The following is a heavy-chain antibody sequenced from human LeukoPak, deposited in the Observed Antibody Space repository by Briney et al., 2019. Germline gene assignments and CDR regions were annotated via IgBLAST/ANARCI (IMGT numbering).Heavy chain of an antibody. CDR3: AKEGYVGHAFDI. D-gene: IGHD5-18*01. CDR2: ISGSGVST. V-gene: IGHV3-23*01. Sequence: PGGSLRLSCAASGFRFSSYAMSWVRQAPGKGLEWVSAISGSGVSTYYADSVKGRFTVSRDNRKNTLFLQMNSLRAEDTAIYYCAKEGYVGHAFDIWGQGTMVTVSS. CDR1: GFRFSSYA. J-gene: IGHJ3*02.